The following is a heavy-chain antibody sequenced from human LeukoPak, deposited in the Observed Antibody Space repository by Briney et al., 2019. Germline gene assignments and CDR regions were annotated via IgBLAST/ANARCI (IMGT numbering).Heavy chain of an antibody. CDR1: GYTFTGYY. Sequence: ASVKVSCKASGYTFTGYYMHWVRQAPGQGLEWMGWINPNSGGTNYAQKFQGRVTMTRDTSISTAYMELSRLRSDDTAVYYCARRPAYCGSSTSCYRPPYYYYMDVWGKGTTVTVSS. V-gene: IGHV1-2*02. CDR3: ARRPAYCGSSTSCYRPPYYYYMDV. J-gene: IGHJ6*03. CDR2: INPNSGGT. D-gene: IGHD2-2*01.